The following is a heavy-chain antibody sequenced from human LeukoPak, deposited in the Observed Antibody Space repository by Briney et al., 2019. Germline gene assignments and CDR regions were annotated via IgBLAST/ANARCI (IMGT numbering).Heavy chain of an antibody. CDR2: VNHSGST. CDR1: GGSFSGYY. D-gene: IGHD6-19*01. CDR3: ARFFRAGIAVAGNFDY. J-gene: IGHJ4*02. V-gene: IGHV4-34*01. Sequence: SETLSLTCAVYGGSFSGYYWSWIRQPPGKGLEWIGEVNHSGSTNYNPSLKSRVTISVDTSKNQFSLKLSSVTAADTAVYYCARFFRAGIAVAGNFDYWGQGTLVTVSS.